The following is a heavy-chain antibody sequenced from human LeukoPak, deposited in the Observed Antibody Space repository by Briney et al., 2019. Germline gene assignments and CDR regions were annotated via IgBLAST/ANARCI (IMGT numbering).Heavy chain of an antibody. J-gene: IGHJ2*01. D-gene: IGHD7-27*01. Sequence: GGSLRLSCAASGFTFSSYAMHWVRQAPGKGLEWVAVISYDGSNKYYADSVKGRFTISRDNSKNTLYLQMTSLRAEDTAVYYCARQLGGGYWYFDLWGRGTLVTVSS. CDR3: ARQLGGGYWYFDL. CDR2: ISYDGSNK. CDR1: GFTFSSYA. V-gene: IGHV3-30*04.